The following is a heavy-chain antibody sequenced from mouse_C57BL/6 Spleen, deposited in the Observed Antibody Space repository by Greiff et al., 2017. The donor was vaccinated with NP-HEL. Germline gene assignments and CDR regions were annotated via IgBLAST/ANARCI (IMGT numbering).Heavy chain of an antibody. CDR3: ARSYGNYVAWFAY. D-gene: IGHD2-10*02. V-gene: IGHV1-53*01. CDR1: GYTFTSYW. Sequence: VQLQQPGTELVKPGASVKLSCKASGYTFTSYWMHWVKQRPGQGLEWIGNINPSNGGTNYNEKFKSKATLTVDKASSTAYMQLSSLTSEDSAVYYCARSYGNYVAWFAYWGQGTLVTVSA. CDR2: INPSNGGT. J-gene: IGHJ3*01.